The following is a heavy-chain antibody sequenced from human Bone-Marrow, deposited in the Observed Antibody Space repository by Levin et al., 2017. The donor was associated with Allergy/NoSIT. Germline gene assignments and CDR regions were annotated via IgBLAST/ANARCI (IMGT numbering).Heavy chain of an antibody. CDR2: IIPIFGTA. CDR1: GGTFSSYA. D-gene: IGHD3-16*01. CDR3: ATRLLHLGELGAFDI. Sequence: PGASVKVSCKASGGTFSSYAISWVRQAPGQGLEWMGGIIPIFGTANYAQKFQGRVTITADESTSTAYMELSSLRSEDTAVYYCATRLLHLGELGAFDIWGQGTMVTVSS. V-gene: IGHV1-69*13. J-gene: IGHJ3*02.